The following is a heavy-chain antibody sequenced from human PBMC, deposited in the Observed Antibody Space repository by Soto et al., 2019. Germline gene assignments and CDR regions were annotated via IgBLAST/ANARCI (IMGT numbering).Heavy chain of an antibody. Sequence: QVQLVESGGGVVQPGRSLRLSCAASGFTFSSYAMHWVRQAPGKGLEWVAVISYDGSNKYYADSVKGRFTISRDNSKNTLYLQMNSLRAEDTAVYYCARDEIGIGTTGDYWGQGTLVTVSS. V-gene: IGHV3-30-3*01. J-gene: IGHJ4*02. CDR3: ARDEIGIGTTGDY. D-gene: IGHD1-7*01. CDR2: ISYDGSNK. CDR1: GFTFSSYA.